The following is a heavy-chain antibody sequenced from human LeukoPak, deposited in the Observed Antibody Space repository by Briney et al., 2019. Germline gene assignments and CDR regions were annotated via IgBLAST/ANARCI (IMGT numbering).Heavy chain of an antibody. J-gene: IGHJ3*02. V-gene: IGHV4-39*01. Sequence: SETLSLTCTVSGGSISSSSYYWGWIRQPPGKGMEWIGSIYYSGSTYYNPSLKSRVTISVDTSKNQFSLKLSSVTAADTAVYYCARRCWEGGWSAFDIWGQGTMVTVSS. CDR1: GGSISSSSYY. CDR3: ARRCWEGGWSAFDI. D-gene: IGHD1-26*01. CDR2: IYYSGST.